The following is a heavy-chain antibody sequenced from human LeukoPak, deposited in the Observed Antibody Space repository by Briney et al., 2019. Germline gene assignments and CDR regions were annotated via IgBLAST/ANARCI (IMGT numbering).Heavy chain of an antibody. Sequence: SETLSLTCTVSGGSISSGSYYWSWIRQPAGTGLEWIGRIYTSGSTNYNPSLKSRVIISVDTPKNQFSLELSSVTAADTAVYYCARGAKNYYYYMDVWGKGTTVTISS. CDR3: ARGAKNYYYYMDV. D-gene: IGHD4/OR15-4a*01. CDR2: IYTSGST. CDR1: GGSISSGSYY. V-gene: IGHV4-61*02. J-gene: IGHJ6*03.